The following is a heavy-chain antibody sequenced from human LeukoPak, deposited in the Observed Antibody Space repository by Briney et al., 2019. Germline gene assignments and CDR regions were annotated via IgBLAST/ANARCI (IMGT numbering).Heavy chain of an antibody. J-gene: IGHJ4*02. D-gene: IGHD6-13*01. CDR2: ISSSSSYT. V-gene: IGHV3-11*05. CDR3: ARAANTATGTPTSAIDY. CDR1: GFIFSDYY. Sequence: GGSLRLSCAASGFIFSDYYMSWIRQAPGKGLEWVSYISSSSSYTAYADSVKGRFTISRDNAKNSLYLQINSLRAEDTAVYFCARAANTATGTPTSAIDYWGQGTLVTVSS.